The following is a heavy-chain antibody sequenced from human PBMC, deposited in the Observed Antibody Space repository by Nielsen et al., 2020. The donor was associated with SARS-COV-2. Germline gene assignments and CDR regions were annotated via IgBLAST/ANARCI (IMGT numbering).Heavy chain of an antibody. V-gene: IGHV3-30-3*01. CDR1: GFTFSSYA. J-gene: IGHJ4*02. CDR2: ISYDGSNK. Sequence: GESLKISCAAPGFTFSSYAMHWVRQAPGKGLEWVAVISYDGSNKYYADSVKGRFTISRDNSKNTLYLQMNSLRAEDTAVYYCARDGVLNCSSTSCYVAYYFDYWGQGTLVTVSS. D-gene: IGHD2-2*01. CDR3: ARDGVLNCSSTSCYVAYYFDY.